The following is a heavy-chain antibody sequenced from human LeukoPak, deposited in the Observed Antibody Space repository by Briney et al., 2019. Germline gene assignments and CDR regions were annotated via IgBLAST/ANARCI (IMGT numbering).Heavy chain of an antibody. CDR1: GFSVSNNY. CDR3: AKYTIVVVPAAVDY. V-gene: IGHV3-53*01. J-gene: IGHJ4*02. Sequence: PGGSLRLSCTASGFSVSNNYMIWVRQAPGKGLEWVSIIYSGGSTYYADSVKGRFTISRDNSKNTLYLQMNSLRAEDTAVYYCAKYTIVVVPAAVDYWGQGTLVTVSS. CDR2: IYSGGST. D-gene: IGHD2-2*01.